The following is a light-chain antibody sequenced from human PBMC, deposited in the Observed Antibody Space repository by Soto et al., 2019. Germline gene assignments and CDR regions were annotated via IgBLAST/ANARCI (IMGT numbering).Light chain of an antibody. V-gene: IGLV2-8*01. J-gene: IGLJ3*02. CDR1: SSDVGAYNY. Sequence: QSALTQPPSASGSPGQSVTISCTGTSSDVGAYNYVSWYQQHPGKAPKLMIYEVTKRPSGVPDRFSGSKSGNTAYLTVSGLLAEDEADYYCSSHAGIINVLFGGGTKLTVL. CDR3: SSHAGIINVL. CDR2: EVT.